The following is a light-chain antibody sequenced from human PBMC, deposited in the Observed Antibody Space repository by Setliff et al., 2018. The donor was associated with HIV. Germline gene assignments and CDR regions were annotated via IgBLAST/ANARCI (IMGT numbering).Light chain of an antibody. Sequence: QSALTQPRSVSGSPGQSVTLSCTGSSSDVGAYNYVSWYQQYPGKAPKLIIYDVFKRPSGVPDRFSGSKSGDTASLTISGLQSEDEADYYCCSYAGTYTYIFGSGTKVTVL. V-gene: IGLV2-11*01. CDR1: SSDVGAYNY. CDR3: CSYAGTYTYI. J-gene: IGLJ1*01. CDR2: DVF.